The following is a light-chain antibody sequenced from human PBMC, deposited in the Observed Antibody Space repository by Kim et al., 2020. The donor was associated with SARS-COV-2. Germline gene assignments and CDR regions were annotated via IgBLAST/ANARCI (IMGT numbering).Light chain of an antibody. CDR3: MQGTQWPYT. Sequence: QPASISCRSSQSLVDSDGNTYLNWFQQRPGHSPRRLIYKVSNRDSGVPDRFSGSGSGTVFTLKISRVEAEDGGIYYCMQGTQWPYTFGQGTKLEI. J-gene: IGKJ2*01. CDR2: KVS. CDR1: QSLVDSDGNTY. V-gene: IGKV2-30*01.